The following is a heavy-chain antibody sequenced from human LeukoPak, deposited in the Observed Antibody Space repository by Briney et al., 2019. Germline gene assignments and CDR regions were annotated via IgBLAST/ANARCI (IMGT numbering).Heavy chain of an antibody. Sequence: GGSLRLSCAASGFTFSSYGMHWVRQAPGKGLEWVAVIWYDGSNKYYADSVKGRFTISRDNSKNTLYLQMNSLRAEDTAVYYCARDPKRWELLYYFDYWGQGTLVTVSS. CDR3: ARDPKRWELLYYFDY. D-gene: IGHD1-26*01. V-gene: IGHV3-33*01. CDR2: IWYDGSNK. J-gene: IGHJ4*02. CDR1: GFTFSSYG.